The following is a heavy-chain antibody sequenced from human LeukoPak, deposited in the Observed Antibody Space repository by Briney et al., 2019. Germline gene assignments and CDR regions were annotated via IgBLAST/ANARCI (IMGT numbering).Heavy chain of an antibody. V-gene: IGHV4-34*01. CDR3: ARAVLPTVVFDY. CDR2: NNHSGST. Sequence: KPSETLSLTCAVYGGSFSGYYWSWIRQPTGKGLEWIGENNHSGSTNYNPPLKSRVNISVDTSKKQFSLKLSSVTAADTAVYYCARAVLPTVVFDYWGQGTLVTVSS. CDR1: GGSFSGYY. J-gene: IGHJ4*02. D-gene: IGHD4-11*01.